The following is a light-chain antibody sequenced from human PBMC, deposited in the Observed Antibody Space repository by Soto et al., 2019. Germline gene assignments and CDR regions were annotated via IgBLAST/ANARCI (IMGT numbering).Light chain of an antibody. CDR2: GAS. V-gene: IGKV3-20*01. CDR1: QSVSSSF. J-gene: IGKJ4*02. CDR3: LQYGSSPLT. Sequence: EIVLTQSPGTLSLSPGERATLSCRASQSVSSSFLAWYQQKPGQAPRLLIYGASSRATGIPARFSGSGSGTDFTLTISRLEPEDVAVYYCLQYGSSPLTFGGGTKVEIK.